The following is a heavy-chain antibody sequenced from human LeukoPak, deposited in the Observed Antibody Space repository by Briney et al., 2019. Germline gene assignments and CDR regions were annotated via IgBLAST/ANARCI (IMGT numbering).Heavy chain of an antibody. CDR1: GGTFSSYA. CDR2: IIPIFGTA. J-gene: IGHJ6*02. CDR3: ARDRGRSGWIYYYYGMDV. V-gene: IGHV1-69*13. Sequence: GASVTVSCTASGGTFSSYAISWVRQAPGQGLEWMGGIIPIFGTANYAQKFQGRVTITADESTSTAYMELGSLRSEDTAVYYCARDRGRSGWIYYYYGMDVWGQGTTVTVSS. D-gene: IGHD6-19*01.